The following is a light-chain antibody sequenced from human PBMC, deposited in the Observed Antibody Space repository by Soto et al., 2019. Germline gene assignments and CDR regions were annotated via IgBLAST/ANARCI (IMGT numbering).Light chain of an antibody. CDR3: QQTYSTPYT. J-gene: IGKJ2*01. Sequence: IQMTQSPSSLSASVGDRVTITCRACQRITTYLNWYQQKPGEAPKLLISTSGTLQRGVPSRFSGSGSGTDFTLTITALRPEDFATYFCQQTYSTPYTFGQGTKLEIK. CDR1: QRITTY. CDR2: TSG. V-gene: IGKV1-39*01.